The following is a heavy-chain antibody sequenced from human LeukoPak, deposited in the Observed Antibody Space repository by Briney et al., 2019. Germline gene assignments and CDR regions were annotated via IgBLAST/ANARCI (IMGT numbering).Heavy chain of an antibody. CDR3: ARDYRSSTIHHGNWFDP. Sequence: ASVKVSCKASGGTFSSYAISWVRQAPGQGLEWMGGIIPIFGTANYAQKFQGRVTITADESTSTAYMELSSLRSEDTAVYYCARDYRSSTIHHGNWFDPWGQGTLVTVSS. D-gene: IGHD3-16*02. V-gene: IGHV1-69*13. CDR1: GGTFSSYA. CDR2: IIPIFGTA. J-gene: IGHJ5*02.